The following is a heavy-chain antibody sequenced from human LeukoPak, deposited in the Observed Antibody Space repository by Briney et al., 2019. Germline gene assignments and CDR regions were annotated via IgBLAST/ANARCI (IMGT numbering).Heavy chain of an antibody. CDR2: IYTSGTT. J-gene: IGHJ4*02. V-gene: IGHV4-4*07. CDR3: ARDRGPVTAFFDY. CDR1: GGSRNTYY. D-gene: IGHD1-20*01. Sequence: SETLSLTCSLSGGSRNTYYWSWIRQPAGKGLEWLGRIYTSGTTKYNPSLESRVTMSVDTSKNQFSLKLTSVTAADTAVYYCARDRGPVTAFFDYWSQGTLVTVSS.